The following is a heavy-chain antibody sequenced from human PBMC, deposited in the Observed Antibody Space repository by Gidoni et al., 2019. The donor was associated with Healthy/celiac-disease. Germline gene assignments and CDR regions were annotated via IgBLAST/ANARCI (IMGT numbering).Heavy chain of an antibody. D-gene: IGHD3-3*01. V-gene: IGHV4-34*01. J-gene: IGHJ4*02. CDR3: ARGRKRGGYDFWRGPRGGFDY. CDR2: INHSGST. CDR1: GGSFSGYY. Sequence: QVQLHQWCAGLLKPSETLSLTCAVFGGSFSGYYCCWIRQPPGKGLDWIGEINHSGSTNYNPYLKSRVIISVDTSKNEFSLKLSSVKAADTAVYYCARGRKRGGYDFWRGPRGGFDYWGQGTLVTVSS.